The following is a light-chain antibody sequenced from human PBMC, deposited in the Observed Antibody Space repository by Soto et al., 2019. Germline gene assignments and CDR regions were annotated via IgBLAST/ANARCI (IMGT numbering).Light chain of an antibody. Sequence: EIVLTQSPGTLSLSPVEGGTLSCRASQTVISNSLAWYQQKPGQPPRLLIHGASTRAPGIPERFSGSRSGTDFTLTISRLEPEDFAVYYCQQYGSSFGQGTKVDIK. V-gene: IGKV3-20*01. CDR1: QTVISNS. CDR3: QQYGSS. J-gene: IGKJ1*01. CDR2: GAS.